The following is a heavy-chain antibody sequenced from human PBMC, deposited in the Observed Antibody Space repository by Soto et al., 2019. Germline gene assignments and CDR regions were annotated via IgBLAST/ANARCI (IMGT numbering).Heavy chain of an antibody. D-gene: IGHD5-18*01. CDR3: TRDGDGYSIDF. CDR2: IYTSGST. V-gene: IGHV3-53*01. J-gene: IGHJ4*02. CDR1: GFTVSSNY. Sequence: GGSLRLSCAASGFTVSSNYINWGRQAPGKGLEWVSVIYTSGSTYYADSVKGRFTISRDNSKNTLYLQMNSLRAEDTAVYYCTRDGDGYSIDFWGQGTLVTVSS.